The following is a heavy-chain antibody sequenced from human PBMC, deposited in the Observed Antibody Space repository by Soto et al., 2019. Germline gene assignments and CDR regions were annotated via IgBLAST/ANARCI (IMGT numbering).Heavy chain of an antibody. CDR2: FDPEDGET. V-gene: IGHV1-24*01. CDR3: ATDLALLWFGEFPGLRF. Sequence: GASVKVSCKVSGYTLTELSMHWVRQAPGKGLEWMGGFDPEDGETIYAQKFQGRVTMTEDTSTDTAYMELSSLRSEDTAVYYCATDLALLWFGEFPGLRFWGQGTLVTVS. CDR1: GYTLTELS. J-gene: IGHJ4*02. D-gene: IGHD3-10*01.